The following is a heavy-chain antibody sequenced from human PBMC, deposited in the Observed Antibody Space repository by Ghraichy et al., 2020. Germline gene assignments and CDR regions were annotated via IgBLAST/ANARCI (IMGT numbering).Heavy chain of an antibody. CDR2: IYYSGST. D-gene: IGHD1-26*01. Sequence: SETLSLTCTVSGGSISSSSYYWGWIRQPPGKGLEWIGSIYYSGSTYYNPSLKSRVTISVDTSKNQFSLKLSSVTAADTAVYYCASSPTGGEGNFDYWGQGTLVTVSS. V-gene: IGHV4-39*01. J-gene: IGHJ4*02. CDR1: GGSISSSSYY. CDR3: ASSPTGGEGNFDY.